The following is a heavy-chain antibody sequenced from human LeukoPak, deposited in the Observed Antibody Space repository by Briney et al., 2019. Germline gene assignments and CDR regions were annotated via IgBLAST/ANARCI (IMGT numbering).Heavy chain of an antibody. CDR1: GFTFGSYT. J-gene: IGHJ4*02. Sequence: GGSLRLSCAASGFTFGSYTMNWVRQTPGKGLEWVSSITNLSSHIRYADSVKGRFTISRDNAQSSLYLQMNSLRAEDTAIYFCVREGVRYWGQGTLVTVSS. CDR3: VREGVRY. D-gene: IGHD3-16*01. CDR2: ITNLSSHI. V-gene: IGHV3-21*01.